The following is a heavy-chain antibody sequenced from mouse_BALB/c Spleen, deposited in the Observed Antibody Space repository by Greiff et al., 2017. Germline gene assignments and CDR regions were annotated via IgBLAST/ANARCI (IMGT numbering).Heavy chain of an antibody. Sequence: DVQLQESGGDLVKPGGSLKLSCAASGFTFSSYGMSWVRQTPDKRLEWVATISSGGSYTYYPDSVKGRFTISRDNAKNTLYLQMSSLKSEDTAMYYCARHEDGSYAMDYWGQGTSVTVSS. D-gene: IGHD2-3*01. J-gene: IGHJ4*01. CDR2: ISSGGSYT. CDR3: ARHEDGSYAMDY. V-gene: IGHV5-6*01. CDR1: GFTFSSYG.